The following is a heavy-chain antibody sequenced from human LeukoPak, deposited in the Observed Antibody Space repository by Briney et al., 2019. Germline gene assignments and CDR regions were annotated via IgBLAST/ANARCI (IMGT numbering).Heavy chain of an antibody. V-gene: IGHV3-30*18. J-gene: IGHJ4*02. CDR2: ILSDGSNK. CDR3: AKVLPLSTISWTFDC. CDR1: GFTFSSFG. Sequence: QVQLLDSGGGVIHPVGSLRLSCATSGFTFSSFGMHWVRQAPGKWMEWVAVILSDGSNKYYADSVKGRFTISRDNSKYTLYLQMNSSRAEDTAFYYCAKVLPLSTISWTFDCWGQGTLVTVSS. D-gene: IGHD5/OR15-5a*01.